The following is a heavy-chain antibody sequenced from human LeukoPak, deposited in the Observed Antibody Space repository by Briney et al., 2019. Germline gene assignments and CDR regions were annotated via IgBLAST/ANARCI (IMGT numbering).Heavy chain of an antibody. V-gene: IGHV3-30*02. CDR1: GFTFSSYG. CDR3: AKDSAPSSSWDIIDY. D-gene: IGHD6-13*01. CDR2: IRYDGSNK. Sequence: GGSLRLSCAASGFTFSSYGMHWVRQAPGKGLEWVAFIRYDGSNKYYADSVKGRFTISRDNSKNTLYLQMNSLRAGDTAVYYCAKDSAPSSSWDIIDYWGQGTLVTVSS. J-gene: IGHJ4*02.